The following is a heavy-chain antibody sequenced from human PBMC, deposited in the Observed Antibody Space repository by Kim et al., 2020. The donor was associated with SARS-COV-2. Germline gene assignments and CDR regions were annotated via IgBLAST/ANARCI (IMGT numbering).Heavy chain of an antibody. CDR3: ARDMVLEKASFDL. V-gene: IGHV4-34*01. D-gene: IGHD3-10*01. CDR2: INHSGST. CDR1: GGSFSGYY. J-gene: IGHJ3*01. Sequence: SETLSLTCAVYGGSFSGYYWSWIRQPPGKGLEWIGEINHSGSTNYNPSLKSRVTISVDTSKNQFSLKLSSVTAADTAVYYCARDMVLEKASFDLWGQGT.